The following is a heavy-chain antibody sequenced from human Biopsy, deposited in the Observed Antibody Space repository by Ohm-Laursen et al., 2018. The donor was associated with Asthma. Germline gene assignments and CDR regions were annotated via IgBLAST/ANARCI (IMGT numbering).Heavy chain of an antibody. Sequence: ASVKVSCNPFGGTFNTYVIGWVRQAPGQGLEWMGGINSVFGTTTYPQKFQDRVTITADDSTSTVYMELSSLRSEDTAVYYCARKAGSCISRTCYSLDFWGQGTLVTVSS. CDR2: INSVFGTT. CDR1: GGTFNTYV. D-gene: IGHD2-2*01. CDR3: ARKAGSCISRTCYSLDF. V-gene: IGHV1-69*13. J-gene: IGHJ4*02.